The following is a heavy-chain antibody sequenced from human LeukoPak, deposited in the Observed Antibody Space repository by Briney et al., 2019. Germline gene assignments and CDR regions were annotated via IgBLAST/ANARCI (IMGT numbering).Heavy chain of an antibody. D-gene: IGHD5-24*01. CDR2: SYYSWST. CDR3: ARVGRYGYNIEYFDY. Sequence: PSETLSLTCTVSGGSIGSYYWSWIRQPPGKGLEWIGYSYYSWSTTYNPSLKSRVTISVATSKNQFSLKLSSVTAADTAVYYCARVGRYGYNIEYFDYWGQGTLVTVSS. CDR1: GGSIGSYY. V-gene: IGHV4-59*01. J-gene: IGHJ4*02.